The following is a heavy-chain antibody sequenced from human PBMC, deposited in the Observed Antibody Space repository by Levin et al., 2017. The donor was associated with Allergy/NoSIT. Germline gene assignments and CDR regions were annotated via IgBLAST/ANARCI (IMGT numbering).Heavy chain of an antibody. CDR1: GGSFSGKY. Sequence: SETLSLTCTIYGGSFSGKYWSWIRQPPGKGLEWLGEINHFGSTNYNPSLKSRVTISVDTSQTQFSLKVTSVTAADTAVYYCATGLDALDYWGQGTLVTVSS. CDR2: INHFGST. V-gene: IGHV4-34*01. D-gene: IGHD6-19*01. CDR3: ATGLDALDY. J-gene: IGHJ4*02.